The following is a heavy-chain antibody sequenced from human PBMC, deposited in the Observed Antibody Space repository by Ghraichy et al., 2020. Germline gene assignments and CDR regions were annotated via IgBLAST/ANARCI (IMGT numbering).Heavy chain of an antibody. J-gene: IGHJ3*02. D-gene: IGHD5-12*01. CDR1: GGSISSYY. CDR3: AREVDIVATKGAFDI. V-gene: IGHV4-59*01. Sequence: SETLSLTCTVSGGSISSYYWSWIRQPPGKGLEWIGYIYYSGSTNYNPSLKSRVTISVDTSKNQFSLKLSSVTAADTAVYYCAREVDIVATKGAFDIWGQGTMVTVSS. CDR2: IYYSGST.